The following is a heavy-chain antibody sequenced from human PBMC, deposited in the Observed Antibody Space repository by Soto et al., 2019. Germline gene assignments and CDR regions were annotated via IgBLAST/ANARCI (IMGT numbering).Heavy chain of an antibody. J-gene: IGHJ4*02. D-gene: IGHD3-10*01. CDR2: ISAYNGNT. CDR3: ASSPSNYYGSGSFEN. V-gene: IGHV1-18*01. CDR1: GYTFTSYG. Sequence: QVQLVQSGAEVKKPGASVKVSCKASGYTFTSYGISWVRQAPGQGLEWMGWISAYNGNTNYAQKLQGRVTMTTDTSTITAYMELRSLRSDDTAVYYCASSPSNYYGSGSFENWGQGTLVTVSS.